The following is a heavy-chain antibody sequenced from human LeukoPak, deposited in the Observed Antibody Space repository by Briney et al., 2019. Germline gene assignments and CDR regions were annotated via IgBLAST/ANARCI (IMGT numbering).Heavy chain of an antibody. V-gene: IGHV3-23*01. J-gene: IGHJ6*03. D-gene: IGHD6-13*01. Sequence: GGSLRLSCAASGFTFSSYGMSWVRQAPGKGLEWVSAISGSGGSTYYADSVRGQFTTYRNNSKNTLYLQMNSLRAEDTAVYYCAKDGYSSRDMDVWGKGTTVTISS. CDR2: ISGSGGST. CDR1: GFTFSSYG. CDR3: AKDGYSSRDMDV.